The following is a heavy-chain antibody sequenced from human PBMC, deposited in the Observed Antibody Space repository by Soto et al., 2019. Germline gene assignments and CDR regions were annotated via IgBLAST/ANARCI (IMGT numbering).Heavy chain of an antibody. V-gene: IGHV1-69*06. J-gene: IGHJ6*02. Sequence: QVQLVQSAAEEKKPGSSVKISCKASGDTFINYAFSWMRQAPGQGLEWIGGIVPMSGGPNSAQKFHDRVTITGDRSTSTVYMALSRLRSDDTAVYYCARDPVDLFGYMDVWGHGTTVTVS. CDR2: IVPMSGGP. CDR1: GDTFINYA. CDR3: ARDPVDLFGYMDV. D-gene: IGHD6-25*01.